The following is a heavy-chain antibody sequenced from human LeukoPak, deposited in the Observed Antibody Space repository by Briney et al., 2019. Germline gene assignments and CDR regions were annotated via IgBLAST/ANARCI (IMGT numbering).Heavy chain of an antibody. D-gene: IGHD6-19*01. CDR3: AEDLEQWLFYYFDY. CDR1: GFTFSSYA. CDR2: ISGSGGST. Sequence: PGGSLRLSCAASGFTFSSYAMSWVRQAPGKGLEWVSAISGSGGSTYYADSVKGRFTISRDNSKNTLYLQMNSLRAEDTAVYYCAEDLEQWLFYYFDYWGQGTLVTVSS. V-gene: IGHV3-23*01. J-gene: IGHJ4*02.